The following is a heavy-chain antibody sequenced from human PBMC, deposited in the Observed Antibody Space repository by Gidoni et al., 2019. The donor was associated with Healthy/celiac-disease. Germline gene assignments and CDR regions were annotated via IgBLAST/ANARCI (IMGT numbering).Heavy chain of an antibody. J-gene: IGHJ4*02. D-gene: IGHD6-19*01. CDR3: AKALGIGSGYLDY. CDR2: ISYDGSNK. Sequence: VAVISYDGSNKYYADSVKGRFTISRDNSKNTLYLQMNSLRAEDTAVYYCAKALGIGSGYLDYWGQGTLVTVSS. V-gene: IGHV3-30*18.